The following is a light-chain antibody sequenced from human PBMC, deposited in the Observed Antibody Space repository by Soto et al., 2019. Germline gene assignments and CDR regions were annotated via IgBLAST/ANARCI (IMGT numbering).Light chain of an antibody. CDR2: EVS. CDR1: SSDVGGYKY. J-gene: IGLJ2*01. Sequence: QSVLTQPASVSGSPGQSITISCTGTSSDVGGYKYVSWYQQHPGKAPKLMIYEVSNRPSGVSNRFSGSKSGNTASLTISGLQAEDEAEYYCSSYTSSSTVVFGGGTKLTVL. CDR3: SSYTSSSTVV. V-gene: IGLV2-14*01.